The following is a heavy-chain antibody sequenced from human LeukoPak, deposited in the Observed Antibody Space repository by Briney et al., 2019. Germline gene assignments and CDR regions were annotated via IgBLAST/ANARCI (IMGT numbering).Heavy chain of an antibody. J-gene: IGHJ4*02. CDR2: IYHSGST. V-gene: IGHV4-4*02. D-gene: IGHD1-26*01. CDR3: ARVRWELPAPFDY. CDR1: GGSISSSNW. Sequence: SGTLSLTCAVSGGSISSSNWWSWVRQPPGKGLEWIGEIYHSGSTNYNPSLKSRVTISADKSKNQFSLKLSSVTAADTAVYYCARVRWELPAPFDYWGQGTLVTVSS.